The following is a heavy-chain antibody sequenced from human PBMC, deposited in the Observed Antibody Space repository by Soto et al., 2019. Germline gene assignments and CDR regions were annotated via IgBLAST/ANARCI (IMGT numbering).Heavy chain of an antibody. CDR1: GFSLSTSGVG. CDR2: IYWNDDR. CDR3: AHRREGYFHH. J-gene: IGHJ1*01. V-gene: IGHV2-5*01. Sequence: QITLKESGPTLVKPTQTLTLTCTFSGFSLSTSGVGVGWIRQPPGKALEWLALIYWNDDRQYSPSLKSRHTIIKDTSKNQVGLTMTNMDPVDTATDYCAHRREGYFHHWGQGTLVTVSS.